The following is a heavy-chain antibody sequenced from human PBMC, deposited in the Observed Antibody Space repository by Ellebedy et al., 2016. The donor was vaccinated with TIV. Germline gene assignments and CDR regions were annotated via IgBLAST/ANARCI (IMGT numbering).Heavy chain of an antibody. CDR3: AREAQAVAGTLFDY. D-gene: IGHD6-19*01. CDR2: IGSSTI. V-gene: IGHV3-48*03. Sequence: GESLKISCAASGFTFSNYEMIWVRQAPGKGLEWVSYIGSSTIYYADSVKGRFTIFRDNAKNSLYLQMNSLRAEDTAVYYCAREAQAVAGTLFDYWGQGTLVTVSS. J-gene: IGHJ4*02. CDR1: GFTFSNYE.